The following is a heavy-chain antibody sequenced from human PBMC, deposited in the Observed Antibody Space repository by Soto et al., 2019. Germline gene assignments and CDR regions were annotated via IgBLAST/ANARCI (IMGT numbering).Heavy chain of an antibody. J-gene: IGHJ1*01. V-gene: IGHV1-18*01. D-gene: IGHD6-13*01. CDR2: XRAYNXNT. CDR1: GCTFTRYG. CDR3: ARDGDRSSNPF. Sequence: XSVKVSCKASGCTFTRYGISWVRQAPGQGLEWMGGXRAYNXNTNYAQKLQGXVTMTTDTXTSTEYMELRSLRYDDKDVYYCARDGDRSSNPFWGKGTLVTVYS.